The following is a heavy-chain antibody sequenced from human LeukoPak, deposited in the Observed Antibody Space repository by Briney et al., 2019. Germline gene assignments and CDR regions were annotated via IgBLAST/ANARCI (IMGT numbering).Heavy chain of an antibody. CDR3: AKGLNSGFYSASDY. V-gene: IGHV3-23*01. CDR1: GFSFSNFA. CDR2: ISGSGDNT. D-gene: IGHD3-22*01. J-gene: IGHJ4*02. Sequence: GGSLRLSCAASGFSFSNFAMSWVRQAPGKGLEWVSTISGSGDNTYSADSVKGRLTISRDNSKNTLSPQMNSLRAEDTAVYYCAKGLNSGFYSASDYWGQGTLVTVSS.